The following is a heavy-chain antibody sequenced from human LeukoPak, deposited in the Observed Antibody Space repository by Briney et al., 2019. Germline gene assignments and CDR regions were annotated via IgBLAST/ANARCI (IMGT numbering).Heavy chain of an antibody. V-gene: IGHV1-69*13. CDR3: ARDLAAAGIGEFDS. J-gene: IGHJ4*02. CDR2: IDPMFGTA. D-gene: IGHD6-13*01. Sequence: SVKVSCKASGGSFRDYAISWVRRAPGQGLQWLGGIDPMFGTANYAQQLQGRVTITADESTTTVYMELNSLRSEDTAVYYCARDLAAAGIGEFDSWGQGTLVTVSS. CDR1: GGSFRDYA.